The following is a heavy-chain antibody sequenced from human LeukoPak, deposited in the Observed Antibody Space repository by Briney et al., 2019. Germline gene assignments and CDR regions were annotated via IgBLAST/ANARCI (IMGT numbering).Heavy chain of an antibody. J-gene: IGHJ6*02. V-gene: IGHV1-18*01. CDR2: ISAYNGNT. D-gene: IGHD3-22*01. Sequence: ASVKASCKASGYTFTSYGISWVRQAPGQGLEWMGWISAYNGNTNYAQKLQGRVTMTTDTSTSTAYMELRSLRSDDTAVYYCASPYDSSGYYYGYYYYGMDVWGQGTTVTVSS. CDR3: ASPYDSSGYYYGYYYYGMDV. CDR1: GYTFTSYG.